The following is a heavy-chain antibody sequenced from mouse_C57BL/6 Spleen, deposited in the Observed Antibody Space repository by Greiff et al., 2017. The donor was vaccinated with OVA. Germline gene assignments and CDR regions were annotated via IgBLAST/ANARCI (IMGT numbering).Heavy chain of an antibody. D-gene: IGHD4-1*01. CDR3: ARDWDEDY. CDR2: ISYDGSN. Sequence: ESGPGLVKPSQSLSLTCSVTGYSITSGYYWNWIRQFPGNKLEWMGYISYDGSNNYNPSLKNRISITRDTSKNQFFLKLNSVTTEDTATYYCARDWDEDYWGQGTTLTVSS. J-gene: IGHJ2*01. V-gene: IGHV3-6*01. CDR1: GYSITSGYY.